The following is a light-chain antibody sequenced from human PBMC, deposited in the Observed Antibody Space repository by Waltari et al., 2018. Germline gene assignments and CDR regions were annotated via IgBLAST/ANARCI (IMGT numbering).Light chain of an antibody. Sequence: QSVLTQPPSVSGAPGQTVTISCTGSSSNIGHYDVHWYQHLPGTAPKLLIYMNTERPSGVPGRFSASKCGTSATRAITGLRTGDEADYYCQSHDWRLNAYVVGSGTRVTVL. CDR1: SSNIGHYD. J-gene: IGLJ1*01. V-gene: IGLV1-40*01. CDR3: QSHDWRLNAYV. CDR2: MNT.